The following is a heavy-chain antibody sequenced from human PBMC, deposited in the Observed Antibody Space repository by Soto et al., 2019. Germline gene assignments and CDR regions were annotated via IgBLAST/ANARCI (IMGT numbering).Heavy chain of an antibody. D-gene: IGHD2-2*01. CDR1: GYTFTSND. CDR3: ARPLCSSTRCGPYFFDS. CDR2: MNPDNGKT. J-gene: IGHJ4*02. Sequence: QVQLVQSGAEVKKPGASVKVSCKASGYTFTSNDINWVRQAPGQGPEWMGWMNPDNGKTGFAQKFHGRITMTRNTSISTAYMELSSLRSDDTAVYFCARPLCSSTRCGPYFFDSWGQGSLVTVSS. V-gene: IGHV1-8*01.